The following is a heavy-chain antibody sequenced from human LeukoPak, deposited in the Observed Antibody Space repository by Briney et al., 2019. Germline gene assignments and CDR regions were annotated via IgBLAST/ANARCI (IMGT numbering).Heavy chain of an antibody. D-gene: IGHD6-19*01. CDR2: IYYSGST. CDR1: GGSISISSYY. J-gene: IGHJ3*02. Sequence: SETLSLTCTVSGGSISISSYYCGWIRQPPGKGLEWIGSIYYSGSTYYNPSLKSRVTISVDTSKNQFSLKLSSVTAADTAVYYCARLPRAVAGRPSYAFDIWGQGTMVTVSS. V-gene: IGHV4-39*01. CDR3: ARLPRAVAGRPSYAFDI.